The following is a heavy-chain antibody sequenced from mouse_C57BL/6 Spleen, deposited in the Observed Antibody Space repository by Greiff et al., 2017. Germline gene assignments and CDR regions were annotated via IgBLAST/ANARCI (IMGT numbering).Heavy chain of an antibody. J-gene: IGHJ4*01. V-gene: IGHV1-82*01. Sequence: QVQLQQSGPELVKPGASVKISCKASGYAFSSSWMNWVKQRPGKGLEWIGRIYPGDGDTNYNGKFKGKATLTADKSSSTASMQLSSLTSEDAAVAFCASGGYDGSSYDAMDYWGQGTSVTVSS. CDR3: ASGGYDGSSYDAMDY. CDR2: IYPGDGDT. CDR1: GYAFSSSW. D-gene: IGHD1-1*01.